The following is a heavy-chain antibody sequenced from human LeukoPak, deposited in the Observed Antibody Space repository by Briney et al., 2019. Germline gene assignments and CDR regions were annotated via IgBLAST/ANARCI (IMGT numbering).Heavy chain of an antibody. CDR1: DGSMTSHY. CDR3: ARLLDNDSSGYPDTFDV. V-gene: IGHV4-59*11. J-gene: IGHJ3*01. D-gene: IGHD3-22*01. CDR2: IYYSGRT. Sequence: PSETLSLTCTVSDGSMTSHYWSWIRQPPGKGLEYIGHIYYSGRTYYKPSLQSRVTISVDTSKNHFSLRLTSVTAADTAVYYCARLLDNDSSGYPDTFDVWGQGTMVTVSS.